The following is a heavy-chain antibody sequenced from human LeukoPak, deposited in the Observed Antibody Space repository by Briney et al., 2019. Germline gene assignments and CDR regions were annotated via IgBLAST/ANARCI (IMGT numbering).Heavy chain of an antibody. D-gene: IGHD2-2*01. Sequence: ASVKFSCKASGYTFTSYYMHWVRQAPGQGLEWMGIINPTGGSTSYAQKFQGRVTMTRDTSTSTVYMELSSLRSEDTAVYYCARDRVVPAAQIDYWGQGTLVTVSS. J-gene: IGHJ4*02. V-gene: IGHV1-46*01. CDR2: INPTGGST. CDR1: GYTFTSYY. CDR3: ARDRVVPAAQIDY.